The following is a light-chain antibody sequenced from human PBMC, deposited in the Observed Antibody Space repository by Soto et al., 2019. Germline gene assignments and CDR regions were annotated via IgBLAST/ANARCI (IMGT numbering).Light chain of an antibody. CDR1: QSVSSN. Sequence: EIVMTQSPATLSVSPGERATLSCRASQSVSSNLAWHQQKPGQAPRLLIYGASTRATGIPARFSGSGSGTEFTLTISSLQSEDFAVYYCQQYNNWPPPFGQGTRLEIK. J-gene: IGKJ5*01. V-gene: IGKV3-15*01. CDR2: GAS. CDR3: QQYNNWPPP.